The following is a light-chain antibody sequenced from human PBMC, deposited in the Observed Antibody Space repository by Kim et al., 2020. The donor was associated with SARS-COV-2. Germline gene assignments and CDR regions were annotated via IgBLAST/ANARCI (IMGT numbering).Light chain of an antibody. CDR1: QDISSY. CDR3: QQVNSYPLT. J-gene: IGKJ4*01. Sequence: ATVGDRVTITCRASQDISSYLAWYHQKPGKAPKLLIYAASTLQSGVPSRFSGSGSGTDFTLTISSLQPEDFATYYCQQVNSYPLTFGGGTKVDIK. CDR2: AAS. V-gene: IGKV1-9*01.